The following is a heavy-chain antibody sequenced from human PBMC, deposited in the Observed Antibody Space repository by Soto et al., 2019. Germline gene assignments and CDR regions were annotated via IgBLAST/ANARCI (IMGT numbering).Heavy chain of an antibody. J-gene: IGHJ4*02. D-gene: IGHD6-13*01. V-gene: IGHV3-23*01. Sequence: GGSLRLSCAASGFTFSSYAMSWVRQAPGKGLEWVSAISGSGGSTYYADSVKGRFTISRDNSKNTLYLQMNSLRAEDTAVYYCAKRCRLQNAAAGGGGFDYWGQGTLVTVSS. CDR1: GFTFSSYA. CDR2: ISGSGGST. CDR3: AKRCRLQNAAAGGGGFDY.